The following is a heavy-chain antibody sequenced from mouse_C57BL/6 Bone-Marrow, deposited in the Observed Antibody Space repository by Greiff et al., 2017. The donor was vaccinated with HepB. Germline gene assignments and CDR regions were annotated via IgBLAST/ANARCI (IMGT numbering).Heavy chain of an antibody. V-gene: IGHV8-12*01. CDR3: SRRSPYYYGSSYDAMDY. Sequence: QVTLKVSGPGILQSSQTLSLTCSFSGFSLSTSGMGVSWIRQPSGKGLEWLAHIYWDDDKRYNPSLKSRLTIPKDTSRNQVFLKIPSLDTADTATYFCSRRSPYYYGSSYDAMDYWGQGTSVTVSS. CDR2: IYWDDDK. J-gene: IGHJ4*01. D-gene: IGHD1-1*01. CDR1: GFSLSTSGMG.